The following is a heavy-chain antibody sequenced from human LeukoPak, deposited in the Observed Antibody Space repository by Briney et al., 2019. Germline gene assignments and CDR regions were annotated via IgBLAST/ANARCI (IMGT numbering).Heavy chain of an antibody. CDR3: ARSIRGVIFDV. CDR1: GFTFSNAW. CDR2: VSYDGTEK. V-gene: IGHV3-30*03. J-gene: IGHJ6*02. Sequence: PGGSLRLSCAASGFTFSNAWMSWVRQAPGKGLEWVAVVSYDGTEKIYADPVKGRLNLSRDNSKNTVDLQMNSLTSEDTAVYYCARSIRGVIFDVWGQGTTVTVSS. D-gene: IGHD3-10*01.